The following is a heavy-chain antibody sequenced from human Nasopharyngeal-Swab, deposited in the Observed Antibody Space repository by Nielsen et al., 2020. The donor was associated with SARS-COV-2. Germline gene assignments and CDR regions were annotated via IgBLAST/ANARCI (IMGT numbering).Heavy chain of an antibody. Sequence: GGSPRLSCAASGFTFSSYSMSWLRQAPGKGLEWVSTITGNGDTTYYADSVKGRFTISRDNSKNTLYLQMNSLRAEDTAVYYCAKTLEYSSSPPNYYYYYGMDVWGQGTTVTVSS. CDR2: ITGNGDTT. V-gene: IGHV3-23*01. CDR3: AKTLEYSSSPPNYYYYYGMDV. CDR1: GFTFSSYS. D-gene: IGHD6-6*01. J-gene: IGHJ6*02.